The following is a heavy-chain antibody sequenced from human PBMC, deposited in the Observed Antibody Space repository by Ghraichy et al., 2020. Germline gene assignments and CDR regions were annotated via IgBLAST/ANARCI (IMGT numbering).Heavy chain of an antibody. J-gene: IGHJ4*02. V-gene: IGHV4-4*02. CDR3: ARSPNSMGSAVDY. Sequence: SETLSLTCAVSGGSISSSNWWSWVRQPPGKGLEWIGEIYHSGSTNYNPSLKSRVTISVDKSKNQFSLKLSSVTAADTAVYYCARSPNSMGSAVDYWGQGTLVTVSS. CDR1: GGSISSSNW. CDR2: IYHSGST. D-gene: IGHD4-11*01.